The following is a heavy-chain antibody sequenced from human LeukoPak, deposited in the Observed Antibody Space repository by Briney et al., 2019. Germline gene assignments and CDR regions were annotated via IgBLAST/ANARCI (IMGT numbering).Heavy chain of an antibody. D-gene: IGHD6-19*01. CDR2: IYYSGST. J-gene: IGHJ4*02. CDR3: ARAVSGRFDY. CDR1: GGSMSPYH. Sequence: PSETLSLTCTVSGGSMSPYHWSWIRQPPGKGLEWTGYIYYSGSTNYNPSLKSRVTISVDTSKSQFSLKLSSVTAADTAMYYCARAVSGRFDYWGQGTLVTVSS. V-gene: IGHV4-59*08.